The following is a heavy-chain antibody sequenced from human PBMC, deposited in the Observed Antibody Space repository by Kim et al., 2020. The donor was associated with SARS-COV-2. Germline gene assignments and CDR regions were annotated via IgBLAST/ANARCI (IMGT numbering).Heavy chain of an antibody. CDR3: ALGVEYSSSFDI. D-gene: IGHD6-6*01. J-gene: IGHJ3*02. Sequence: KYSQKFQGRVTITRDTSASTAYMELSSLRSEDTAVYYCALGVEYSSSFDIWGQGTMVTVSS. V-gene: IGHV1-3*01.